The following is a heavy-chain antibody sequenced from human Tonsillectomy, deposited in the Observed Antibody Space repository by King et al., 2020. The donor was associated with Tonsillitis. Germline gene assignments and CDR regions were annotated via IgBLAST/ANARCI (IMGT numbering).Heavy chain of an antibody. Sequence: QLQESGPGLVKPSETLSLTCTVSGGSISSSSYYWGWIRQPPGKGLEWIGSIYYSGSTYYNPSLKSRVTISVETSKNQFSLKLSSVTAADTAVYYWARHSVNPYCDYVGDFDYWGQGTLVTVSS. CDR1: GGSISSSSYY. V-gene: IGHV4-39*01. D-gene: IGHD4-17*01. CDR3: ARHSVNPYCDYVGDFDY. CDR2: IYYSGST. J-gene: IGHJ4*02.